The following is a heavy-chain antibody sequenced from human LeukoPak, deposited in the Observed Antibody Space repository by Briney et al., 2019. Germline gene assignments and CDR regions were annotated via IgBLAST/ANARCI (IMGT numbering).Heavy chain of an antibody. CDR2: IYPGDSDI. D-gene: IGHD4-23*01. V-gene: IGHV5-51*01. J-gene: IGHJ4*02. CDR3: ARLSTVVTPTNFDY. Sequence: GGSLKISCQGSGYSFTSYWIGWVRPMPGKGLEWMGLIYPGDSDIRYSPSFQGQVTISADKSISTAYLQWSSLKASDTAMYYCARLSTVVTPTNFDYWGQGTLVTASS. CDR1: GYSFTSYW.